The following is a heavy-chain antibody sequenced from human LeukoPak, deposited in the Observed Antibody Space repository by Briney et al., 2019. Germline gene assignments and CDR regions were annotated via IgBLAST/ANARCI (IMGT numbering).Heavy chain of an antibody. CDR2: ISAYNGNT. V-gene: IGHV1-18*01. D-gene: IGHD6-13*01. J-gene: IGHJ4*02. Sequence: ASVKVSCKASGYTFTSYGISWVRRAPGQGLEWMGWISAYNGNTNYAQKLQGRVTMTTDTSTSTAYMELRSLRSDDTAVYYCARSRAAAGTYFNYFDYWGQGTLVTVSS. CDR3: ARSRAAAGTYFNYFDY. CDR1: GYTFTSYG.